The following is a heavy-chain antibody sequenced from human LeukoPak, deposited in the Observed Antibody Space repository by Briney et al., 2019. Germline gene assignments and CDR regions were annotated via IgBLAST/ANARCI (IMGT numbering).Heavy chain of an antibody. CDR2: ISTRGGTT. V-gene: IGHV3-23*01. CDR1: GFTFSSYA. Sequence: GSLTLSCAASGFTFSSYAMNWVRQAPGKGLEWVSAISTRGGTTYYADSVKGRFTISRDDSKNTLYLQMNSLRVEDTAVYYCAKDRWVGATISHYFDYWGQGILATVSS. D-gene: IGHD1-26*01. CDR3: AKDRWVGATISHYFDY. J-gene: IGHJ4*02.